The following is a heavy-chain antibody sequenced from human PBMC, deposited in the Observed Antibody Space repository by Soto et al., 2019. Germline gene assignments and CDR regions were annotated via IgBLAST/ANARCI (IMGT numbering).Heavy chain of an antibody. CDR2: ISSSSSYI. J-gene: IGHJ4*02. CDR3: ARLTRLRLGELSLYYYFDY. V-gene: IGHV3-21*01. CDR1: GFTFSSYA. Sequence: EVQLLEAGGGMVQPGGSLRLSCAASGFTFSSYAMSWVRQAPGKGLEWVSSISSSSSYIYYADSVKGRFTISRDNAKNSLYLQMNSLRAEDTAVYYCARLTRLRLGELSLYYYFDYWGQGTLVTVSS. D-gene: IGHD3-16*02.